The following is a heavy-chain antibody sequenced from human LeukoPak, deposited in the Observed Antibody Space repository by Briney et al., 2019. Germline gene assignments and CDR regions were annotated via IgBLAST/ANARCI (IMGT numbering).Heavy chain of an antibody. CDR1: GFTFSSYS. V-gene: IGHV3-48*04. J-gene: IGHJ5*02. CDR2: ISSSSSTI. D-gene: IGHD3-10*01. Sequence: PGGSLRLSCAASGFTFSSYSMNWVRQAPGKGLEWVSYISSSSSTIYYADSVKGRFTISRDNAKNSLYLQMNSLRAEDTAVYYCAPGGYYGSGSWFDPWGQGTLVTVSS. CDR3: APGGYYGSGSWFDP.